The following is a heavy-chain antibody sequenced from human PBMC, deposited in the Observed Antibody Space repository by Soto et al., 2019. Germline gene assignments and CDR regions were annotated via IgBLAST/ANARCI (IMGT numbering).Heavy chain of an antibody. Sequence: SETXSLTCTVSGDSISSGDYYWSWIRQHPGKGLEWIGYIYYSGSTSYNPSLKSRVTISVDTSKNQFSLRLSSVTAADTAVYYCARDLYLQGGMDVWGQGTTVTVSS. CDR2: IYYSGST. J-gene: IGHJ6*02. CDR1: GDSISSGDYY. V-gene: IGHV4-31*03. CDR3: ARDLYLQGGMDV.